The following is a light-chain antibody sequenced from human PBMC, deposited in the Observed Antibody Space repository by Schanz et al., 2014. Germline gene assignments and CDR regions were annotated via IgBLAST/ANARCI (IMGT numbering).Light chain of an antibody. V-gene: IGLV2-14*01. CDR3: ASYTSTSIVV. CDR2: DVS. Sequence: QSVLTQPASVSGSAGQSITISCTGTSSDVGGYNYVSWYQQHPGKAPKLMIYDVSKRPSGVPDRFSGSKSGNTASLTISGLQAEDEADFYCASYTSTSIVVFGGGTKLTVL. J-gene: IGLJ2*01. CDR1: SSDVGGYNY.